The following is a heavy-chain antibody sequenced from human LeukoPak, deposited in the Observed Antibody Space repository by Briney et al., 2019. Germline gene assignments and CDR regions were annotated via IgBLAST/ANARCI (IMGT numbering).Heavy chain of an antibody. J-gene: IGHJ4*02. CDR2: ISFEESNK. D-gene: IGHD3-16*01. V-gene: IGHV3-30*18. Sequence: GGSLRLSCAASGFTFSNYGMHWVRQAPGKGLEWVAVISFEESNKYYADSVKGRFTISRDNSKNMLYLQMNSLRVEDTAVYYCVKDHEVYNYVYNFDYWGQGTRVTVSS. CDR3: VKDHEVYNYVYNFDY. CDR1: GFTFSNYG.